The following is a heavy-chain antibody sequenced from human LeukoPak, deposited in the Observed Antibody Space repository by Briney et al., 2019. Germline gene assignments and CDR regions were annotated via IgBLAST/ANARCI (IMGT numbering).Heavy chain of an antibody. V-gene: IGHV1-69*06. CDR3: AGEYRSIAAAGYYYYGMDV. Sequence: SVKVSCMASRGTFSSYAISWVRQAPGQGLEWMEGIIPIFGTANYAQKFQGRVTITADKSTSTAYMELSSLRSEDTAVYYCAGEYRSIAAAGYYYYGMDVWGKGTTVTVSS. J-gene: IGHJ6*04. D-gene: IGHD6-13*01. CDR2: IIPIFGTA. CDR1: RGTFSSYA.